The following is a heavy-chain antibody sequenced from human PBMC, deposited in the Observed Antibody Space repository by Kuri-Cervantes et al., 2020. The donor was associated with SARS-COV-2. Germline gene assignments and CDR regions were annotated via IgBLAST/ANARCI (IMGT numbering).Heavy chain of an antibody. V-gene: IGHV3-33*08. J-gene: IGHJ6*03. CDR2: IWYDGKNE. D-gene: IGHD3-16*01. CDR1: GFTFSNYA. CDR3: ARGAANYYMDV. Sequence: GGSLRLSCVASGFTFSNYAIHWVRQAPGKELEWVAVIWYDGKNEYYAGSVKGRFTISRDNSRNTVLLQMNILRAEDTAIYYCARGAANYYMDVWGTGTTVTVSS.